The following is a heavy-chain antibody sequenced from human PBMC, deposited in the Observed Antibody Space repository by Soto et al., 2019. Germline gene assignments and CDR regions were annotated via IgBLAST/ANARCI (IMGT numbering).Heavy chain of an antibody. Sequence: PGGSLRLSCAASGFTFSSYWMHWVRQAPGKGLVWVSRINSDGSSTSYADSVKGRFTISRDNSKNTLYLQMNSLRAEDTAVYYCARDLGRSSGRRTEHYYGMDVWGQGTTVTVSS. J-gene: IGHJ6*02. V-gene: IGHV3-74*01. CDR2: INSDGSST. D-gene: IGHD6-19*01. CDR3: ARDLGRSSGRRTEHYYGMDV. CDR1: GFTFSSYW.